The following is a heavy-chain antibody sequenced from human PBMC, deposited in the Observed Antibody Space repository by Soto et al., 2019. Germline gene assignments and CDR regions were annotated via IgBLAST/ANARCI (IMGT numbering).Heavy chain of an antibody. D-gene: IGHD3-3*01. Sequence: LRLSCAASGFTFSSYGMHWVRQAPGKGLEWVAVIWYDGSNKYYADSVKSRFTISRDNSKNTLYLQMNSLRAEDTAVYYCARDLGDYDFWSGYYTRVVSDGMDVWGQGTTVTVSS. J-gene: IGHJ6*02. CDR3: ARDLGDYDFWSGYYTRVVSDGMDV. CDR2: IWYDGSNK. CDR1: GFTFSSYG. V-gene: IGHV3-33*01.